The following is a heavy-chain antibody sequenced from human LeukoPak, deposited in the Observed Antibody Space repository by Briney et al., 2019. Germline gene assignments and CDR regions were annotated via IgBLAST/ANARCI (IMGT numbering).Heavy chain of an antibody. D-gene: IGHD3-10*01. Sequence: GGSLRLSCAASGFTFSSYNMNWVRQAPGKGLEWVSGISWNSGSIGYADSVKGRFTISRDNAKNSLYLQMNSLRAEDTALYYCAKSYGSGSYYLYYFDYWGQGTLVTVSS. J-gene: IGHJ4*02. CDR1: GFTFSSYN. CDR2: ISWNSGSI. CDR3: AKSYGSGSYYLYYFDY. V-gene: IGHV3-9*01.